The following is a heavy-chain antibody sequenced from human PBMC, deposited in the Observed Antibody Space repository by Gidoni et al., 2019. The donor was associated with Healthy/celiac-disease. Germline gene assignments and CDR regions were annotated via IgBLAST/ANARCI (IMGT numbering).Heavy chain of an antibody. D-gene: IGHD6-19*01. CDR1: GFPVSSNS. CDR2: IYCGGST. V-gene: IGHV3-53*02. Sequence: EVQLVETGGGLIQPGGSLRLSCAASGFPVSSNSMSWARQAPGQGLEWVAVIYCGGSTYYADSVKGRFTISRDNSKNTLYLQMNSLRAEDTAVYYCARGGSDSSGWYEGNFDYWGQGTLVTVSS. J-gene: IGHJ4*02. CDR3: ARGGSDSSGWYEGNFDY.